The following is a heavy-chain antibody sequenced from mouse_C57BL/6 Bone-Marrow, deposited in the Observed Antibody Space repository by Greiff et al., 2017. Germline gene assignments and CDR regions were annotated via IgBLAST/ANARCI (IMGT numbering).Heavy chain of an antibody. J-gene: IGHJ3*01. Sequence: VQLQQPGAELVRPGSSVKLSCKASGYTFTSSWMDWVKQRPGQGLEWIGNIYPSDSETHYNQKFKDKATLTVDKSSSTAYMQLSSLTSEDSAVYYCAREVENDYWFAYGGKGTLVTVSA. CDR3: AREVENDYWFAY. CDR1: GYTFTSSW. V-gene: IGHV1-61*01. CDR2: IYPSDSET. D-gene: IGHD2-4*01.